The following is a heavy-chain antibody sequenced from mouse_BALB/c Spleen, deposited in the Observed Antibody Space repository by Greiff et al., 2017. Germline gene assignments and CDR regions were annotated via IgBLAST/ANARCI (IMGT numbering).Heavy chain of an antibody. J-gene: IGHJ2*01. CDR1: GFTFSSFG. V-gene: IGHV5-17*02. Sequence: EVHLVESGGGLVQPGGSRKLSCAASGFTFSSFGMHWVRQAPEKGLEWVAYISSGSSTIYYADTVKGRFTISRDNPKNTLFLQMTSLRSEDTAMYYCARGGVRRGYYFDYWGQGTTLTVSS. CDR2: ISSGSSTI. CDR3: ARGGVRRGYYFDY. D-gene: IGHD2-14*01.